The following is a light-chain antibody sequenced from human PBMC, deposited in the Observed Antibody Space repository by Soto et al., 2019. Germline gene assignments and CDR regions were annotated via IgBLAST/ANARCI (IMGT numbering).Light chain of an antibody. Sequence: EIVLTQSPATLSVSPGDRATLSCRASQGVSSNLAWYQQKPGQAPRLLIYGASTRATAILARFSGSGSGTEFTLTISSLQSEDFAVYYCQQYNNWPLYTFGQGTKLEIK. V-gene: IGKV3-15*01. CDR1: QGVSSN. J-gene: IGKJ2*01. CDR3: QQYNNWPLYT. CDR2: GAS.